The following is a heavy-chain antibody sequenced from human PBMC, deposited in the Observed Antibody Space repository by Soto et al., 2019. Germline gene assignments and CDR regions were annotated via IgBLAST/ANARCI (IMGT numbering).Heavy chain of an antibody. Sequence: GGSLRLSCAASGFTFSSYAMSWVRQAPGKGLEWVSAISGSGGSTYYADSVKGRFTISRDNSKNTLYLQMNSLRAEETAVYYCAKDVKVGPWTLWFGERNDAFDIWGQGTMVTVSS. D-gene: IGHD3-10*01. CDR3: AKDVKVGPWTLWFGERNDAFDI. CDR2: ISGSGGST. J-gene: IGHJ3*02. V-gene: IGHV3-23*01. CDR1: GFTFSSYA.